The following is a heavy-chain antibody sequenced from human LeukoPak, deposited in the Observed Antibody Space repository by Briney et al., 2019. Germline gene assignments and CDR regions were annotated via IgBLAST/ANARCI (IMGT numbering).Heavy chain of an antibody. CDR2: IRIHNGNT. J-gene: IGHJ6*02. Sequence: GSSVKVSCKASGYTFTDYYMQWVRQAPGQGLEWMGWIRIHNGNTKYAQTLQGRVTMTTDTSTSTAYMELRSLRSDDTAVYYCVRGPDIAVANTGDYHYMDVWGPGTTVTVSS. D-gene: IGHD6-19*01. V-gene: IGHV1-18*04. CDR1: GYTFTDYY. CDR3: VRGPDIAVANTGDYHYMDV.